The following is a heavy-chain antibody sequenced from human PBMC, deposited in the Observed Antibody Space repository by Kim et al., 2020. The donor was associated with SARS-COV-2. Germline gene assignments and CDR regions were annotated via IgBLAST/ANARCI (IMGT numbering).Heavy chain of an antibody. D-gene: IGHD2-15*01. CDR3: AKGWDCSG. V-gene: IGHV3-23*01. Sequence: GGSLRLSCAASGFTFSSLAMTWVRQAPGKGLEWVAVISGSGGETYYADSVKGRFTISRDNSKNTLYLQMNSLRAEDTALYYCAKGWDCSGWGQGTLVTVSS. J-gene: IGHJ4*02. CDR2: ISGSGGET. CDR1: GFTFSSLA.